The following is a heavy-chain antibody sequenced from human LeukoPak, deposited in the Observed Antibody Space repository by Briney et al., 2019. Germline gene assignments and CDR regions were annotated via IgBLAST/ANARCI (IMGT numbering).Heavy chain of an antibody. D-gene: IGHD3-10*01. CDR1: GYTFTSYG. CDR3: AREVQQYYYGSGSPYYFDY. CDR2: ISAYNGNT. V-gene: IGHV1-18*01. Sequence: GASVKVSCKASGYTFTSYGISWVRQAPGQGLGWMGWISAYNGNTNYAQKLQGRVTMTTDTSTSTAYMELRSLRSDDTAVYYCAREVQQYYYGSGSPYYFDYWGQGTLVTVSS. J-gene: IGHJ4*02.